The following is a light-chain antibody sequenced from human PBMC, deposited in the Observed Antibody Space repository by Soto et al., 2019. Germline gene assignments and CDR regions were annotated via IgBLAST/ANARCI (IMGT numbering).Light chain of an antibody. V-gene: IGKV3-20*01. J-gene: IGKJ4*01. CDR1: QSISSTY. CDR2: SAS. CDR3: QQYGRSPT. Sequence: EIALTQSPGTLSLSPGERATLSCRASQSISSTYLAWYQQKPGQAPRLLIFSASSRATGIPDRFSGSGSGKAFTLTISRLEPEDFAVYYCQQYGRSPTFGGGTKVEIK.